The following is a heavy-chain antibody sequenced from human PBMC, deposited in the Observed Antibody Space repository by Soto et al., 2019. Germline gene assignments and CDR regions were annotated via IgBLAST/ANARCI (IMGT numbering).Heavy chain of an antibody. CDR3: PRRGTIFIPY. D-gene: IGHD3-3*01. Sequence: RHLLGKGLEWIGEINHSGSTNYTPSLKSRVTISVDTSKNQFSLKLSSVTAADTAVYYRPRRGTIFIPYWGQGTLLTV. CDR2: INHSGST. V-gene: IGHV4-34*01. J-gene: IGHJ4*02.